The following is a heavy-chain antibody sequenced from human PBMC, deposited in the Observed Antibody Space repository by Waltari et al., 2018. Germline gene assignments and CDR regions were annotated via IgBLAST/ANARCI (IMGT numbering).Heavy chain of an antibody. CDR3: ARSRGGVVAGSYYFDY. CDR1: GFTFSSYA. J-gene: IGHJ4*02. V-gene: IGHV3-30-3*01. D-gene: IGHD6-19*01. CDR2: ISYDGSNK. Sequence: QVQLVESGGGVVQPGRSLRLSCAASGFTFSSYAMHWVRQAPGKGLEWVAVISYDGSNKYYADSVKGRFTISRDNSKNTLYLQMNSLRAEDTAVYYCARSRGGVVAGSYYFDYWGQGTLVTVSS.